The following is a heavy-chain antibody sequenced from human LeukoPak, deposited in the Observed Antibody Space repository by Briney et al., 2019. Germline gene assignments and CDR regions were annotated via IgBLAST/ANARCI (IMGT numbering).Heavy chain of an antibody. CDR1: GFAFSQFP. CDR3: ARDKSYFGSGNYHYFDS. D-gene: IGHD3-10*01. CDR2: ISHDGGNK. J-gene: IGHJ4*02. Sequence: PGGSLRLSCVASGFAFSQFPVHWVRQAPGKRLEWVAFISHDGGNKKYGDSVKGRFTISRDNSKNTVYLQMNSLRPEDTALYYCARDKSYFGSGNYHYFDSWGQGAPVIVSS. V-gene: IGHV3-30*03.